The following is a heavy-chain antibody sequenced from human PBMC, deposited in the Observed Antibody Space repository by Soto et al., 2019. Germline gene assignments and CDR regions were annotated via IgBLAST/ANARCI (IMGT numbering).Heavy chain of an antibody. CDR2: MTGYGRTT. J-gene: IGHJ4*02. CDR1: GFTFGDYW. V-gene: IGHV3-74*03. Sequence: PGGSLRLSCAASGFTFGDYWMHWVRQPPGKGPEWVSRMTGYGRTTQYADSVKGRFTASRDNAKSTLYLQMNSLRAEDTAVYYCATAEVDYWGPGTLVTVSS. CDR3: ATAEVDY.